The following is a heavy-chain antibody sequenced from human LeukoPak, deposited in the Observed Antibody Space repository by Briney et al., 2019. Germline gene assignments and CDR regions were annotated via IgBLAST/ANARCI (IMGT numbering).Heavy chain of an antibody. CDR1: GFTFGSYA. V-gene: IGHV3-64*04. D-gene: IGHD2-15*01. Sequence: QPGGSLRLSCSASGFTFGSYAMHWVRQAPGKGLEYVSAISSNGGSTYYADSVKGRFTISRDNSKNTLYLQMNSLRAEDTAVYYCARDADDCSGGSCHGAGWYYYGMDVWGQGTTVTVSS. CDR2: ISSNGGST. CDR3: ARDADDCSGGSCHGAGWYYYGMDV. J-gene: IGHJ6*02.